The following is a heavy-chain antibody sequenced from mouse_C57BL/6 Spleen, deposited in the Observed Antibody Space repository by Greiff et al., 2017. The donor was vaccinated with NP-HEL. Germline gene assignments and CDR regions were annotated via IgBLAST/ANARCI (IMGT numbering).Heavy chain of an antibody. CDR1: GYTFTDYN. J-gene: IGHJ4*01. V-gene: IGHV1-22*01. D-gene: IGHD1-1*01. Sequence: VQLQQSGPELVKPGASVKMSCKASGYTFTDYNMHWVKQSHGKSLEWIGYINPNNGGTSYNQKFKGKATLTVNKSSSTAYMELRSLTSEDSAVYYCARPGTTVTSMDYWGQGTSVTVSS. CDR3: ARPGTTVTSMDY. CDR2: INPNNGGT.